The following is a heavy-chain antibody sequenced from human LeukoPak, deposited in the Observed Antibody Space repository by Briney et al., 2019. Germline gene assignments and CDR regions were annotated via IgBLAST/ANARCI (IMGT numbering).Heavy chain of an antibody. J-gene: IGHJ4*02. CDR2: IIPISGTT. CDR3: ARGGWQWLVNIFDY. Sequence: SVKVSCKTSGGTFSTYAISWVRQAPGQGLEWMGGIIPISGTTNNAQKFQGRVTINADESTSTAYMELSSLRSEDTVVYYCARGGWQWLVNIFDYWGQGTLVTVSS. CDR1: GGTFSTYA. V-gene: IGHV1-69*13. D-gene: IGHD6-19*01.